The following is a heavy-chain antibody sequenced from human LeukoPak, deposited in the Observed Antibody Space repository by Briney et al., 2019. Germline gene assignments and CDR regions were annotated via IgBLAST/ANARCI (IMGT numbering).Heavy chain of an antibody. J-gene: IGHJ5*02. Sequence: GASVKVSCKASGYTFTSYGISWVRQAPGQGLEWMGWISAYNGNTNYAQKLQGRVTMTTDTSTSTAYMELRSLRSDDTAVYYCARDFLYCSGGSCYAWGFDPWGQGTLVTVSS. CDR3: ARDFLYCSGGSCYAWGFDP. D-gene: IGHD2-15*01. CDR2: ISAYNGNT. V-gene: IGHV1-18*01. CDR1: GYTFTSYG.